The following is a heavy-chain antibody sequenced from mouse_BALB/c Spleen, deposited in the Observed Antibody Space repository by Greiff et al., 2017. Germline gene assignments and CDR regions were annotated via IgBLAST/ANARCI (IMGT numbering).Heavy chain of an antibody. J-gene: IGHJ4*01. Sequence: LQESGPGLVKPSQSLSLTCSVTGYSITSGYYWNWIRQFPGNKLEWMGYISYDGSNNYNPSLKNRISITRDTSKNQFFLKLNSVTTEDTATYYCARGTSYAMDYWGQGTSVTVSS. D-gene: IGHD3-3*01. V-gene: IGHV3-6*02. CDR3: ARGTSYAMDY. CDR2: ISYDGSN. CDR1: GYSITSGYY.